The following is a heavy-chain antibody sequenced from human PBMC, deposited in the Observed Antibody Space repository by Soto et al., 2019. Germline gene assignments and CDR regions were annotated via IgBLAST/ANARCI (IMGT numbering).Heavy chain of an antibody. CDR3: AKDQDYQLLRPQNWFDP. Sequence: PGGSLRLSCAASGFTFSSYAMSWVRQAPGKGLEWVSAISGSGGSTYYADSVKGRFTISRDNSKNTLYLQMNSLRAEDTAVYYCAKDQDYQLLRPQNWFDPWGQGTLVTVSS. CDR2: ISGSGGST. V-gene: IGHV3-23*01. J-gene: IGHJ5*02. CDR1: GFTFSSYA. D-gene: IGHD2-2*01.